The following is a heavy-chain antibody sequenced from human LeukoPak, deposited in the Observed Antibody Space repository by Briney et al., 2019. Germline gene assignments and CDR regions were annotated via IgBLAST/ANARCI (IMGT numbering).Heavy chain of an antibody. CDR2: IKQDGSKK. CDR1: GFPFSSYW. Sequence: GGSLRLSCVASGFPFSSYWMTWVRQAPGKGLEWVANIKQDGSKKSYVDSVKGRFTISRDNAKNSLYLQMNSLRAEDTAIYYCTRVGYIDEGIDYWGQGTLVNVSS. J-gene: IGHJ4*02. V-gene: IGHV3-7*04. D-gene: IGHD5-24*01. CDR3: TRVGYIDEGIDY.